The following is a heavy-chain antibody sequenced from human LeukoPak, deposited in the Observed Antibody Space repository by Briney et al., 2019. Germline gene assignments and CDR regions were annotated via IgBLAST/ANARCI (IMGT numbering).Heavy chain of an antibody. CDR3: ARDLFDY. CDR2: IKQDGSAE. J-gene: IGHJ4*02. Sequence: PGGSLRLSCAVSGFTIGNYWMSWVRQAPGKGLEWVATIKQDGSAEFYVDSVKGRFTISRDSAKNSLYLQMNSLRDDDTAVYYCARDLFDYWGQGTLVTVSS. CDR1: GFTIGNYW. V-gene: IGHV3-7*01.